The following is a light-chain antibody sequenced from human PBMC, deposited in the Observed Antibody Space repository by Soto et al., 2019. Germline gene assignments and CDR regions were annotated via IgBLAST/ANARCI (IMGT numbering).Light chain of an antibody. CDR1: QSISSY. Sequence: DVQMTQSPSSLSASVGDRVTITCRASQSISSYLNWYQQKPGKAPKLLIYGASSLQSGVPSRFSGNRSGTDFTLTISSLQPEDFATYYCQQSYSTPRTFGQGTKVEIK. V-gene: IGKV1-39*01. CDR3: QQSYSTPRT. J-gene: IGKJ1*01. CDR2: GAS.